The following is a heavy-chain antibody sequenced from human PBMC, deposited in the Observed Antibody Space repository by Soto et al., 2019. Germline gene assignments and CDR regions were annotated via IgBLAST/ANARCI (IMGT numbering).Heavy chain of an antibody. CDR3: ARNDYSHYYFDY. CDR2: IIPILGIA. CDR1: GSTFSSYT. V-gene: IGHV1-69*02. Sequence: QVQLGQSGAEVNKPGPSVKVSCKASGSTFSSYTISWVRQAPGQGLEWMGRIIPILGIANYAEKFQGRVTITADKTPSKASMELSSLRSEDTAVYYCARNDYSHYYFDYWGQGTLVTVSS. J-gene: IGHJ4*02. D-gene: IGHD4-4*01.